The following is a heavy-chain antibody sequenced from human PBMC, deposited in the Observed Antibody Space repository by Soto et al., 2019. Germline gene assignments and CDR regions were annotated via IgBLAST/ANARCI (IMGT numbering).Heavy chain of an antibody. J-gene: IGHJ3*01. V-gene: IGHV3-30*03. CDR1: GFTFSSYG. D-gene: IGHD3-22*01. CDR3: ARVVYFDRSAYGL. CDR2: ISYDGSNK. Sequence: QVQLVESGGGVVQPGRSLRLSCAASGFTFSSYGMHWVRQAPGKGLEWVAVISYDGSNKYYADSVKGRFTISRDNSKNTLYLQMNSLRAEDTAVYYCARVVYFDRSAYGLWGQGTMVTVSS.